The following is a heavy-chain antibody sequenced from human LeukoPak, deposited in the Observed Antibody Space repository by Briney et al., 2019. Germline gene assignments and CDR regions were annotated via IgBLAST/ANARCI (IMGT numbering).Heavy chain of an antibody. CDR1: GFTFISYG. J-gene: IGHJ4*02. V-gene: IGHV3-30*03. Sequence: GGSLRLSCAASGFTFISYGMHWVRQAPGKGLEWVAVISYDGSNKYYADSVKGRFTISRDNSKNTLYLQMNSLRAEDTAVYYCARIIAVAGTGDYWGQGTLVTVSS. D-gene: IGHD6-19*01. CDR3: ARIIAVAGTGDY. CDR2: ISYDGSNK.